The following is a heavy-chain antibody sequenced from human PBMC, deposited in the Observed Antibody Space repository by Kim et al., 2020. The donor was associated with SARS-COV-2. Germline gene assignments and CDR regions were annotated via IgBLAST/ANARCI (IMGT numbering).Heavy chain of an antibody. J-gene: IGHJ6*02. V-gene: IGHV3-33*01. Sequence: YADSVKGRFTISRDNSKNTLYLQMNSRRAEDTAVYYCARTPSYYYGMDVWGQGTTVTVSS. CDR3: ARTPSYYYGMDV.